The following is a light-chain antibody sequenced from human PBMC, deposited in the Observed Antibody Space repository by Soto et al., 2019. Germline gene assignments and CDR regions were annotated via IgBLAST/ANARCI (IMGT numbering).Light chain of an antibody. CDR2: AAS. Sequence: DIQMTQSPSSLSASVGDRVTITCRASQTISSYLNWYQPKPGKAPKLLIYAASSLQSGVPSRFSGSGSGTDFTLTISSLQPEDFATYYCQQSHSIPYTFGQGTKLEIK. J-gene: IGKJ2*01. CDR3: QQSHSIPYT. V-gene: IGKV1-39*01. CDR1: QTISSY.